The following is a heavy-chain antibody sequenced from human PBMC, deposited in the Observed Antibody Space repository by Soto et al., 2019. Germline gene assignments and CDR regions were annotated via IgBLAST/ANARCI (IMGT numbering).Heavy chain of an antibody. Sequence: SETLSLTCTVSGGSISSSSYYWGWIRQPPGKGLEWIGRIYYSGSTYYNPSLKSRVTISVDTSKNQFSLKLSSVTAADTAVYYCARHSGRLRFLEWLLYPWGQGTLVTVSS. J-gene: IGHJ5*02. D-gene: IGHD3-3*01. CDR2: IYYSGST. V-gene: IGHV4-39*01. CDR3: ARHSGRLRFLEWLLYP. CDR1: GGSISSSSYY.